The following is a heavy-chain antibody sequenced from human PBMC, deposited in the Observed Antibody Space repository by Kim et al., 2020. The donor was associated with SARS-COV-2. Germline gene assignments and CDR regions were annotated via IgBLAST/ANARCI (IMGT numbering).Heavy chain of an antibody. D-gene: IGHD6-25*01. V-gene: IGHV5-51*01. J-gene: IGHJ6*02. CDR3: ARTRQNFAATGLYYYYGMDV. Sequence: GESLKISCKGSGYSFTSYWIGWVRQMPGKGLEWMGIIYPGDSDTRYSPSFQGQVTISADKSISTAYLQWSSLKASDTAMYYCARTRQNFAATGLYYYYGMDVWGQGTTVTVSS. CDR2: IYPGDSDT. CDR1: GYSFTSYW.